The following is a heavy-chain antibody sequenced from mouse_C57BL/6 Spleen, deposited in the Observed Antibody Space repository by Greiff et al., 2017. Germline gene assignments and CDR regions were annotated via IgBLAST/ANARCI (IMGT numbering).Heavy chain of an antibody. D-gene: IGHD2-1*01. V-gene: IGHV1-82*01. CDR2: IYPGDGGT. Sequence: QVQLQQSGPELVKPGASVKIPCKASGYAFSSSRMNWVKQRPGKGLEWIGRIYPGDGGTNYNGKFKGKATLTADKSSSTAYMQLSSLTSEDSAVYFCAGRGNYDAMDYWGQGTSVTVSS. CDR3: AGRGNYDAMDY. CDR1: GYAFSSSR. J-gene: IGHJ4*01.